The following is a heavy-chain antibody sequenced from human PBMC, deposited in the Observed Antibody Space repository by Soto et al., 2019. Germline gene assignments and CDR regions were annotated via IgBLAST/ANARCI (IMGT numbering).Heavy chain of an antibody. CDR1: GGSISSGGYY. CDR2: IYYSGST. Sequence: QVQLQESGPGLVKPSQTLSLTCTVSGGSISSGGYYWSWIRQHPGKGLEWIGYIYYSGSTYYNPSLKSRVTISVDTSKNQFSLKLSSVTAADTAVYYCARATWRSGWSRAQDYWGQGTLVTVSS. V-gene: IGHV4-31*03. J-gene: IGHJ4*02. D-gene: IGHD6-19*01. CDR3: ARATWRSGWSRAQDY.